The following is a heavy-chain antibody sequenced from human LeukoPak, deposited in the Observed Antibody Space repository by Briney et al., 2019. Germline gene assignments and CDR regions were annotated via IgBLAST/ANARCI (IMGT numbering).Heavy chain of an antibody. CDR3: ARDGVGAVGLDY. D-gene: IGHD1-26*01. Sequence: ASVKVSCKASGYTFTDYYIHWVRQAPGQGLEWIGWVNPDTGDANYGQKFQGRVTMTRDTSISTAYMELSRLRSDDTAVYYCARDGVGAVGLDYWGQGTLVTVSS. CDR1: GYTFTDYY. J-gene: IGHJ4*02. CDR2: VNPDTGDA. V-gene: IGHV1-2*02.